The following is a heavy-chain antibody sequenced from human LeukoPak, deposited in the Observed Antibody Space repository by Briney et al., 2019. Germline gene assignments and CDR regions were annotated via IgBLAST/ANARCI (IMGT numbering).Heavy chain of an antibody. J-gene: IGHJ5*02. CDR3: AKNGQSGFSFDP. CDR1: GGSFSGYY. Sequence: SETLSLTCAVYGGSFSGYYWSWIRQPPGKGLEWIGEINHSGSTNYNPSLKSRVTISVDTSKNQFSLKLSSVTAADTAVYYCAKNGQSGFSFDPWGQGTLVTVSS. CDR2: INHSGST. V-gene: IGHV4-34*01. D-gene: IGHD3-3*01.